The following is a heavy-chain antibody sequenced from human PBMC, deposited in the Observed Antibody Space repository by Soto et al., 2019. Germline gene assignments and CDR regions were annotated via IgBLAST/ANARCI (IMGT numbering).Heavy chain of an antibody. V-gene: IGHV3-21*01. D-gene: IGHD2-2*01. CDR1: GFTFSSYS. Sequence: GGSLRLSCAASGFTFSSYSMNWVRQAPGKGLEWVSSISSSSNYIYYADSVKGRFTISRDNAKNSLYLQMNSLRAEDTAVYYCARDREDIVVVPAALGYWAQGTLVNVSS. J-gene: IGHJ4*02. CDR3: ARDREDIVVVPAALGY. CDR2: ISSSSNYI.